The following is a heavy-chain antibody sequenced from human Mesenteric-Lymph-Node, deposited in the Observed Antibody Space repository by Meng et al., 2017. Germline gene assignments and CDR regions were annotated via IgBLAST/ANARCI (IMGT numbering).Heavy chain of an antibody. Sequence: GGSLRLSCAASGFTFDDYAMHWVRQAPGKGLEWVSGISWNSGSIGYADSVKGRFTISRDNAKNSLYLQMNSLRAEDTALYYCTKDVVPAAMGGFDYWGQGTLVTVSS. D-gene: IGHD2-2*01. CDR3: TKDVVPAAMGGFDY. CDR2: ISWNSGSI. V-gene: IGHV3-9*01. CDR1: GFTFDDYA. J-gene: IGHJ4*02.